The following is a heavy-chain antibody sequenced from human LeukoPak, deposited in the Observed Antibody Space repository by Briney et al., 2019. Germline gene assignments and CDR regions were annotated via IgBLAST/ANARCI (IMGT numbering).Heavy chain of an antibody. Sequence: GGSLRLSCAASGFAFSSYEMNWVRQAPGKGLEWVSYISSSGSTIYYADSVKGRFTISRDNAKNTLYLQMNSLRAEDTAVYYCAKDLVVVAAITKANFDYWGQGTLVTVSS. CDR1: GFAFSSYE. D-gene: IGHD2-15*01. CDR3: AKDLVVVAAITKANFDY. V-gene: IGHV3-48*03. J-gene: IGHJ4*02. CDR2: ISSSGSTI.